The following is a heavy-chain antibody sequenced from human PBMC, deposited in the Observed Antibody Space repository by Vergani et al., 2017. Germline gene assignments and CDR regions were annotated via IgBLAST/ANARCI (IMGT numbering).Heavy chain of an antibody. J-gene: IGHJ6*02. Sequence: QVQLVQSGAEVKKPGSSVKVSCKASGGTFSSYTISWVRQAPGQGLEWMGRIIPILGIANYAQKFQGRVTITADKSTSTAYMELSSLRSEDTAVYYCARDLDDTAMFFYPSPNYGMDVWGQGTTVTVSS. V-gene: IGHV1-69*08. CDR1: GGTFSSYT. CDR3: ARDLDDTAMFFYPSPNYGMDV. D-gene: IGHD5-18*01. CDR2: IIPILGIA.